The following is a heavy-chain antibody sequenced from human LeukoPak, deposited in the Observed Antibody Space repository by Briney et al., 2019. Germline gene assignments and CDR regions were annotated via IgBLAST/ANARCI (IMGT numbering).Heavy chain of an antibody. CDR1: GFTFSSYS. CDR2: ISSSSSTI. Sequence: PGGSLRLSCAASGFTFSSYSMNWVRQAPGKGLEWVSYISSSSSTIYYADSVKGRFTISRDNAKNSLYLQMNSLRAEDTAVYYCASSYDSSGYPEYYFDYWGQGTLVTVSS. D-gene: IGHD3-22*01. V-gene: IGHV3-48*04. CDR3: ASSYDSSGYPEYYFDY. J-gene: IGHJ4*02.